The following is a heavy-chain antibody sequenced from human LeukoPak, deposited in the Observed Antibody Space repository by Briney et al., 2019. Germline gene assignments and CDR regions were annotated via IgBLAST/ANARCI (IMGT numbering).Heavy chain of an antibody. V-gene: IGHV3-7*01. J-gene: IGHJ6*02. CDR2: IKQEGSQK. CDR1: GFTFSSYW. D-gene: IGHD1-26*01. CDR3: ARYNSGSYLFAYYYGMDV. Sequence: PGGSLRLSFSASGFTFSSYWMSWGRQAPGKGQEWVANIKQEGSQKYYVDSVKGRFTISRDNAKNSLYLQMNSLRAEDTAVYYCARYNSGSYLFAYYYGMDVWGQGTTVTVSS.